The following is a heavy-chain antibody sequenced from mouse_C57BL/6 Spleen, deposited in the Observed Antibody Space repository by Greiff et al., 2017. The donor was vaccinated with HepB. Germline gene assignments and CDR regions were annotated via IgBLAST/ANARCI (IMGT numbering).Heavy chain of an antibody. CDR3: TRSGAYYSNYEGFAY. V-gene: IGHV1-15*01. Sequence: QVHVKQSGAELVRPGASVTLSCKASGYTFTDYEMHWVKQTPVHGLEWIGAIDPETGGTAYNQKFKGKAILTADKSSSTAYMELRSLTSEDSAVYYCTRSGAYYSNYEGFAYWGQGTLVTVSA. CDR2: IDPETGGT. J-gene: IGHJ3*01. D-gene: IGHD2-5*01. CDR1: GYTFTDYE.